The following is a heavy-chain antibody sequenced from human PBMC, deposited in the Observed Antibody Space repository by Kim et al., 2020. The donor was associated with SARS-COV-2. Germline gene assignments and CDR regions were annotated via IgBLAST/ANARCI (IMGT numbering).Heavy chain of an antibody. J-gene: IGHJ6*02. CDR1: GFTFDTYG. V-gene: IGHV3-33*03. CDR2: IRFDGSDK. D-gene: IGHD3-3*01. CDR3: AKGPHYESWSVYWESYYVMDV. Sequence: GGSLRLSCSASGFTFDTYGMHWVRQAPGKGLEWVAGIRFDGSDKYYADSVKGRFTISRDNSKNTLYLQMSSLRAEDTAVYYCAKGPHYESWSVYWESYYVMDVWGQGTTVTVS.